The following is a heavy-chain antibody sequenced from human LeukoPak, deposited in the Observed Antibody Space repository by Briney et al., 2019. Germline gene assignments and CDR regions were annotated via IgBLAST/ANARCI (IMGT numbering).Heavy chain of an antibody. Sequence: GGSLRLSCAASGFTFSNAWISWVRQAPGKGLEWIGRIKSKTDGETTDYAASVKGRFTISRDDSKNTLYLQMNSLKTEDTAVYYCTTAGCGVDSPHYWGQGTLVTVFS. CDR2: IKSKTDGETT. J-gene: IGHJ4*02. D-gene: IGHD2-21*02. CDR1: GFTFSNAW. V-gene: IGHV3-15*01. CDR3: TTAGCGVDSPHY.